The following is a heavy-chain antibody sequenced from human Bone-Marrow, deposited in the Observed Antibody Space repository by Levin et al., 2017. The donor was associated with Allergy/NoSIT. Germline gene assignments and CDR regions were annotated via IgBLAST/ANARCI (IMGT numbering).Heavy chain of an antibody. J-gene: IGHJ3*02. D-gene: IGHD5-12*01. V-gene: IGHV3-43*01. CDR3: AKARVATIRFDAFDM. CDR2: ISWDGSST. CDR1: GFTFDDYT. Sequence: GSLRLSCAASGFTFDDYTIHWVRQAPGKGLEWVSLISWDGSSTYYADSVKGRFTISRDNIKKSLYLQMNSLRTEDTALYFCAKARVATIRFDAFDMWGQGTMVTVSS.